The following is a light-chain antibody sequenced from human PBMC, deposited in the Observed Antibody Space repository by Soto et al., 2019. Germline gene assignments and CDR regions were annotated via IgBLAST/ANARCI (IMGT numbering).Light chain of an antibody. CDR2: EVN. CDR3: SSYAGSNNFVV. CDR1: TSDVGTYKY. J-gene: IGLJ3*02. V-gene: IGLV2-8*01. Sequence: QSVLTQPPSASGSPGQSVTISCTGTTSDVGTYKYVSWYQRHPGKAPKLLIYEVNKRPSGVPDRFSGSKSGNTASLAVSGLQAEDEADYYCSSYAGSNNFVVFGGGTKLTVL.